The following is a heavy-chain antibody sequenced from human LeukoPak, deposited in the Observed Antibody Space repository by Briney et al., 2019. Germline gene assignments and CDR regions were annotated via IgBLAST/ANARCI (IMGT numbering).Heavy chain of an antibody. CDR2: IYYSGSS. CDR3: ARVNVVVVAATHYFDY. J-gene: IGHJ4*02. CDR1: GGSISSYY. Sequence: SETLSLTCTVSGGSISSYYWGWIRQPPGKGLEWIGSIYYSGSSYYNPSLKSRVTISVDTSKNQFSLKLSSVTAADTALYYCARVNVVVVAATHYFDYWGQGTLVTVSS. D-gene: IGHD2-15*01. V-gene: IGHV4-39*07.